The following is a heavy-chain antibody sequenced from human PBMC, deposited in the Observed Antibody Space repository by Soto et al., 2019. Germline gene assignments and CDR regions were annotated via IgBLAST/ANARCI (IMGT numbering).Heavy chain of an antibody. V-gene: IGHV3-23*01. J-gene: IGHJ6*02. Sequence: EVQLLESGGGLVQPGGSLRLSCAASGFTFSSYAMSWVRQAPGKGLEWVSGIRGSGGSTYYADSVKGRFTISRDNSKNMLYLQMNSLRAEDTAVYYCASAARENYYYGMDVWGQGTTVTVSS. CDR1: GFTFSSYA. CDR2: IRGSGGST. CDR3: ASAARENYYYGMDV.